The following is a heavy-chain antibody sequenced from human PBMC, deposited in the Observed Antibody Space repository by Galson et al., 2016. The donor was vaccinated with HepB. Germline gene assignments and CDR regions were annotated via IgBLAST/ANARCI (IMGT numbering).Heavy chain of an antibody. V-gene: IGHV4-59*01. J-gene: IGHJ4*02. CDR3: ARGGTGTPYFDF. CDR1: GGSIRNYY. D-gene: IGHD3/OR15-3a*01. CDR2: IYKSGST. Sequence: SETLSLTCTVSGGSIRNYYWSWIRRPPGKGLEWIGCIYKSGSTNYSPSLNSRVTLSVATPTNQFSLKLGSVTAADTAVYYLARGGTGTPYFDFWGQGALVTVSS.